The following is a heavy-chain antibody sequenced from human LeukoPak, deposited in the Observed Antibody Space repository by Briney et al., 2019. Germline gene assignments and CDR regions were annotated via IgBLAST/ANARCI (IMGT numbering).Heavy chain of an antibody. V-gene: IGHV1-8*01. J-gene: IGHJ4*02. D-gene: IGHD6-13*01. CDR3: ARGVDQQQLVEGNYYFDY. Sequence: ASVKVSCKASGYTFTSYDINWVRQATGQGLEWMGWMNPNSGNTGSAQKFQGRVTMTRNPSISTAYMELSSLRSEDTAVYYCARGVDQQQLVEGNYYFDYWGQGTLVTVSS. CDR1: GYTFTSYD. CDR2: MNPNSGNT.